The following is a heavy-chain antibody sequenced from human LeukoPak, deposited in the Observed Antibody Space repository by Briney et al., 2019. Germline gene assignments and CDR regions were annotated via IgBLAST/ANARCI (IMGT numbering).Heavy chain of an antibody. D-gene: IGHD2-2*01. Sequence: GGSLRLSCAASGFTFSSYEMNWVRQAPGKGLQGISYISSGGSTIYYADSVKGRFTISRDNAKNSLYLQMNSLRAEDTAVYFCAREPGCTSTNCRLDDAFDIWGQGTMVTVSS. CDR3: AREPGCTSTNCRLDDAFDI. J-gene: IGHJ3*02. V-gene: IGHV3-48*03. CDR1: GFTFSSYE. CDR2: ISSGGSTI.